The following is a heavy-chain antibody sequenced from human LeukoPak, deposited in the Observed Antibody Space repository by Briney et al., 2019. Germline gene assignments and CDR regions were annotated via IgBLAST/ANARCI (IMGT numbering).Heavy chain of an antibody. D-gene: IGHD3-16*01. Sequence: ETLSLTCAVYGGSFSGYYWSWIRQAPGKGLEWVSAIGGRGGSTYYADFLEGRFTIARDNSKDMVYLQMNSLKVEDTAIYYCGKEGGAWGQGTKVTVSS. J-gene: IGHJ5*02. V-gene: IGHV3-23*01. CDR3: GKEGGA. CDR1: GGSFSGYY. CDR2: IGGRGGST.